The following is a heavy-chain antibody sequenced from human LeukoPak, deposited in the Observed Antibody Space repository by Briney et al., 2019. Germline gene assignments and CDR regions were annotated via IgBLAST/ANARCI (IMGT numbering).Heavy chain of an antibody. Sequence: GGSLRLSCAASGFTFSSYSMNWVRQAPGKGLEWVSSITSSGRYIYYADSVKGRFTISRDNSENSLYLQMNSLRAEDTAVYYCARASRQGFNAFDIWGQGTMVTVSS. CDR1: GFTFSSYS. CDR2: ITSSGRYI. V-gene: IGHV3-21*01. J-gene: IGHJ3*02. CDR3: ARASRQGFNAFDI.